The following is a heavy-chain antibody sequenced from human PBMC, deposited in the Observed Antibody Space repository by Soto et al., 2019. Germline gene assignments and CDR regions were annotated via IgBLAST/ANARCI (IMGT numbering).Heavy chain of an antibody. CDR2: INHSGST. Sequence: QVQLQQWGAGLVKPSETLSLSCAVYGGSFSGYYWSWIRQPPGKGLEWIGEINHSGSTNYNPSLKSRVTISVDTSKNQFSLKLSSVTAADTAVYSCARGRNYYDSSGYYYLFDYWGQGTLVTVSS. CDR1: GGSFSGYY. J-gene: IGHJ4*02. D-gene: IGHD3-22*01. V-gene: IGHV4-34*01. CDR3: ARGRNYYDSSGYYYLFDY.